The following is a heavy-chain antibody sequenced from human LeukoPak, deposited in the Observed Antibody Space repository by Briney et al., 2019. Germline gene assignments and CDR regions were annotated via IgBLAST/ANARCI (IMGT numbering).Heavy chain of an antibody. D-gene: IGHD2-8*01. J-gene: IGHJ4*02. CDR1: GYTFTAYY. Sequence: ASVKVSCKASGYTFTAYYIHWVRQAPGQGLEWMGWINPNTGGTNYAQNFQGRVTMTRDTSISTAYMELSRLTSDGTAVYYCARDPARYCSNGVCYVLDYWGQGTLVTVSS. CDR2: INPNTGGT. CDR3: ARDPARYCSNGVCYVLDY. V-gene: IGHV1-2*02.